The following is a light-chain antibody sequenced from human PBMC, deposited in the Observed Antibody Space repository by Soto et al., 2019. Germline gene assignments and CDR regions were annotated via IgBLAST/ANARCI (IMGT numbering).Light chain of an antibody. V-gene: IGKV3-11*01. J-gene: IGKJ1*01. CDR1: QSVTTN. CDR2: DAS. CDR3: HQRQSWPRT. Sequence: EVVMTQSPATLSVSPWERATLSCRASQSVTTNMAWYQQKPGQAPRLLIYDASNRATGIPARFSGSGSGTDFTLTISDVEPEDFAVYYCHQRQSWPRTFGQGTKVDIK.